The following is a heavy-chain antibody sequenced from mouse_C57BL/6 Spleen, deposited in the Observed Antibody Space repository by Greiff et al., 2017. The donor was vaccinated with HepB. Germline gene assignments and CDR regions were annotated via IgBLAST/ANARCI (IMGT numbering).Heavy chain of an antibody. CDR1: GYTFTSYW. Sequence: QVQLQQPGAELVKPGASVKLSCKASGYTFTSYWMHWVKQRPGRGLEWIGRIDPNSGGTKYHEKFKSKATLTVDKPSSTAYMQLSSLTSEDSAVYYCARERDGNYVGWFAYWGQGTLVTVSA. V-gene: IGHV1-72*01. CDR2: IDPNSGGT. CDR3: ARERDGNYVGWFAY. J-gene: IGHJ3*01. D-gene: IGHD2-1*01.